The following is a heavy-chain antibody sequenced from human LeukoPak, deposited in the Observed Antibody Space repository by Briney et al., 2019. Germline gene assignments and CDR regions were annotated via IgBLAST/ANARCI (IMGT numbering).Heavy chain of an antibody. CDR2: FIPIFGAS. Sequence: SVKVSCKASGGTFITYTINWVRQAPGQGLEWMGGFIPIFGASNYAQKVQGRITITTDDSTSTAFMELSRLRSEDTDVYYCATYMLRDNWNVHTFDSWGQGTLVTVSS. CDR3: ATYMLRDNWNVHTFDS. V-gene: IGHV1-69*05. J-gene: IGHJ4*02. D-gene: IGHD1-1*01. CDR1: GGTFITYT.